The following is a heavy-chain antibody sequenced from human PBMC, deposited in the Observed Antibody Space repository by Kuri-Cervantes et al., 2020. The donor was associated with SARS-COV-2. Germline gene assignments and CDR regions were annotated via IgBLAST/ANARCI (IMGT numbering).Heavy chain of an antibody. CDR2: ISGSGGST. CDR1: GFTFGSYA. CDR3: AKSGEDRDYYYYYMVV. V-gene: IGHV3-23*01. Sequence: GGSLRLSCAASGFTFGSYALSWVRQAPGKGLEWVSAISGSGGSTYYADSVKGRFTISRDNSKNTLYLQMNSLRAEDTAVYYCAKSGEDRDYYYYYMVVWGKGTTVTVSS. J-gene: IGHJ6*03. D-gene: IGHD1-26*01.